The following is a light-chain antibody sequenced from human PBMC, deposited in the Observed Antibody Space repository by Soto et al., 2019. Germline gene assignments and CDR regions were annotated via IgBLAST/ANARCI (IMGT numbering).Light chain of an antibody. CDR2: WAS. Sequence: DIVMTQSPDSLSGSLGERATINCKSSQSVLYSSNNKNYLAWYQQKPVQPPKALIYWASTQESVVPARFSGSGSGTDFSITISSLPAEDVAVYYWQQYYPTPWTLGKGNKVEI. CDR3: QQYYPTPWT. V-gene: IGKV4-1*01. J-gene: IGKJ1*01. CDR1: QSVLYSSNNKNY.